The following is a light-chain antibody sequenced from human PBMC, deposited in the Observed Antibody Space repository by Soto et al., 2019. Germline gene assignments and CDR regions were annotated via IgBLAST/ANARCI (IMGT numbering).Light chain of an antibody. CDR2: SNY. CDR1: SSNIRSYQ. V-gene: IGLV1-47*02. J-gene: IGLJ3*02. CDR3: ATWDDSLSVWV. Sequence: QSVLTQPPSASGAPGQRVTIYCSGSSSNIRSYQMYWYQQLPGTAPKLLIYSNYQRPSGVPDRFSGSKPGTSASLAISGLRSDDEADYYCATWDDSLSVWVFGGGTKLTVL.